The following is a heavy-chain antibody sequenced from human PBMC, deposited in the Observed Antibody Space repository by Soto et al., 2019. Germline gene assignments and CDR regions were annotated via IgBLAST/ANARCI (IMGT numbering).Heavy chain of an antibody. CDR2: ISVDGRDT. D-gene: IGHD6-19*01. V-gene: IGHV3-74*03. CDR3: VRPHQQRPIDF. J-gene: IGHJ4*01. CDR1: GFSLSDYW. Sequence: GGSLRLSCAASGFSLSDYWMHWVRQVPGKGLLWVSRISVDGRDTTYADSVKGRFTISRDNAKNTLYLQMDSLRAEDTAVYYFVRPHQQRPIDFWGHAILVTVS.